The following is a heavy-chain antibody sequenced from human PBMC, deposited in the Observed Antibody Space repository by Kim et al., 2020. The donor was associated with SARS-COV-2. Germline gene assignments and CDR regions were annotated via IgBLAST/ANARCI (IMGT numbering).Heavy chain of an antibody. V-gene: IGHV3-23*01. CDR3: AKYAGVTYYYYGMDV. CDR1: GFTFSSYA. CDR2: ISGSGGST. Sequence: GGSLRLSCAASGFTFSSYAMSWVRQAPGKGLEWVSAISGSGGSTYYADSVKGRFTITRDNSKNTLYLQMNSRRAEDTAVYYCAKYAGVTYYYYGMDVLGQGTTVTVSS. J-gene: IGHJ6*02. D-gene: IGHD3-10*01.